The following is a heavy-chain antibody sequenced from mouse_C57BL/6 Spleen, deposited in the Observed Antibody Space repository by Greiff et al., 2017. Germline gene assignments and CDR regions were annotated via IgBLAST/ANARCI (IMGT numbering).Heavy chain of an antibody. CDR1: GYTFTDYY. CDR2: INPNNGGT. V-gene: IGHV1-26*01. Sequence: VQLQQSGPELVKPGASVKISCKASGYTFTDYYMNWVKQSHGKSLEWIGDINPNNGGTSYNQKFKGKATLTVDKSSSTAYMEIRSLTSEDSAVYYGVRESLLRSYAMDYWGQGTSVTVSS. CDR3: VRESLLRSYAMDY. J-gene: IGHJ4*01. D-gene: IGHD1-1*01.